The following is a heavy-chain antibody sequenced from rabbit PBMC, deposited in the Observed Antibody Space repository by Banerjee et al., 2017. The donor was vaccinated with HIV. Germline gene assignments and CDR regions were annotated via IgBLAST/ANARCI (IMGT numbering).Heavy chain of an antibody. CDR3: ARMTDGYPDYAWAMDL. J-gene: IGHJ4*01. CDR1: GFSFSSSYY. V-gene: IGHV1S40*01. D-gene: IGHD7-1*01. Sequence: QSLVESGGGLVQPEGSLTLTCTASGFSFSSSYYMCWVRQAPGKGLEWIACIYVGSSGTTYYASWAKGRFTISRTSSTTVTLQMTSLTAADTATYFCARMTDGYPDYAWAMDLWGPGTLVTVS. CDR2: IYVGSSGTT.